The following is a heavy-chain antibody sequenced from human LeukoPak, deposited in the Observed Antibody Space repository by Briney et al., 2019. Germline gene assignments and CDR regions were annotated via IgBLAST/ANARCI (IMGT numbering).Heavy chain of an antibody. V-gene: IGHV4-31*03. J-gene: IGHJ6*04. CDR2: IYYSGST. Sequence: SETLSLTCTVSGGSISSGGYYWSWIRQHPGTGLEWIGYIYYSGSTYYNPSLKSRVTISVDTSKNQFSLKLSSVTAADTAVYYCARSPIVPAATDGMDVWGKGTTVTVSS. CDR1: GGSISSGGYY. CDR3: ARSPIVPAATDGMDV. D-gene: IGHD2-2*01.